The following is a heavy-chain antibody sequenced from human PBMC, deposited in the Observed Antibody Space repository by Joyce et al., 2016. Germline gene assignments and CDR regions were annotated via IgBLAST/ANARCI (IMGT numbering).Heavy chain of an antibody. Sequence: EVQLVESGGGLAKPGGSLRLSCAASGFTFDGYSVDWVRQAPGKGREWVASISSNSKYIYYADSGKGRFNISRDNAKNSLYLEMNRLRVEDTAVYYCAKESSKGYFFDFWGQGTLVTVSS. CDR1: GFTFDGYS. CDR3: AKESSKGYFFDF. CDR2: ISSNSKYI. V-gene: IGHV3-21*01. D-gene: IGHD2-15*01. J-gene: IGHJ4*02.